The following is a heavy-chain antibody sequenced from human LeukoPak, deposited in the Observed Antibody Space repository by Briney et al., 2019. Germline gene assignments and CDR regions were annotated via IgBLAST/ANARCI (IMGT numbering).Heavy chain of an antibody. D-gene: IGHD3-22*01. J-gene: IGHJ3*02. CDR1: GYTFTSYD. Sequence: ASVKVSCKASGYTFTSYDINWVRQATGQGLEWMGWMNPNSGNTGYAQKFQGRVTMTRNTSISTAYMELSSLRSEDTAVYYCARGPRDYYDSSGSDAFDIWGQGTMVTVSS. CDR2: MNPNSGNT. V-gene: IGHV1-8*01. CDR3: ARGPRDYYDSSGSDAFDI.